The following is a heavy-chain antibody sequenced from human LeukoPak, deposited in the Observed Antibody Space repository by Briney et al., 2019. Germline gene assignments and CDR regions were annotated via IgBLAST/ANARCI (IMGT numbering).Heavy chain of an antibody. CDR1: GFTFSSYW. CDR3: ARSGWSLANWFDP. CDR2: INSDGSST. Sequence: PGGSLRLSCAASGFTFSSYWMHWVRQAPGKGLVWVSHINSDGSSTGYADSVKGRFTISRDNAKNTLYLQMNSLRAEDTAVYYCARSGWSLANWFDPWGQGTLVTVSS. J-gene: IGHJ5*02. V-gene: IGHV3-74*01. D-gene: IGHD6-19*01.